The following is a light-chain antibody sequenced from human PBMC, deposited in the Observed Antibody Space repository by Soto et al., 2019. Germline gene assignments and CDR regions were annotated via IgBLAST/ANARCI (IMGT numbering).Light chain of an antibody. J-gene: IGKJ1*01. CDR1: QTIKTRS. Sequence: EIVLTQSPGTLFLSPGERATLSCRASQTIKTRSLAWYQQKPGQAPRRLIYGTSSRPTNIPDRFSASGSGTDFTLTISRLEPEDFALYYCQQYHTSPLTFGQGTKVDIK. CDR3: QQYHTSPLT. V-gene: IGKV3-20*01. CDR2: GTS.